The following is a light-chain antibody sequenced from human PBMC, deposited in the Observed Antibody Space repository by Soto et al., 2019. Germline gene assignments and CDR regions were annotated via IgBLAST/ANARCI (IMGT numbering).Light chain of an antibody. CDR3: CSYAGRAFV. CDR1: SSDVGGYNY. J-gene: IGLJ1*01. V-gene: IGLV2-11*01. Sequence: QSALTQPRSVSGSPGQSVTLSCTGTSSDVGGYNYVSWYQQHPGKATKLMIYDVSKRPSGVPDRFSGSKSGNTASLTISGLQAEDEADYYCCSYAGRAFVFGTGTKLTVL. CDR2: DVS.